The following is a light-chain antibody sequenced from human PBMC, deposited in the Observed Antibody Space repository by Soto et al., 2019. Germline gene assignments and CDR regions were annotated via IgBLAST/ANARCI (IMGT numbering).Light chain of an antibody. CDR3: QQRSNWPLT. Sequence: EIVMTQSPVTLSVSPGESATLSCRASQSVSSYLAWYQQKPGQAPRLLIYDASNRATGIPARFSGSGSGTDFTLTISSLEPEDFAVYYCQQRSNWPLTFGPGTKVDIK. V-gene: IGKV3-11*01. J-gene: IGKJ3*01. CDR1: QSVSSY. CDR2: DAS.